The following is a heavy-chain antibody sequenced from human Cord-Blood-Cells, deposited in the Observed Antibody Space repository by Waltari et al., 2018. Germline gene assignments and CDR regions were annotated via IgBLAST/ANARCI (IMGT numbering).Heavy chain of an antibody. CDR1: GGTFSSYT. V-gene: IGHV1-69*02. J-gene: IGHJ5*02. D-gene: IGHD3-10*01. CDR3: AGSRMVQGVINWFDP. CDR2: IIPILGIA. Sequence: QVQLVQSGAEVKKPGSSVKVSCKASGGTFSSYTISWVRQAHGQGHEWMGRIIPILGIANYAQKFQGRVTITADKSTSTAYVELSSLRSEDTAVYYCAGSRMVQGVINWFDPWGQGTLVTVSS.